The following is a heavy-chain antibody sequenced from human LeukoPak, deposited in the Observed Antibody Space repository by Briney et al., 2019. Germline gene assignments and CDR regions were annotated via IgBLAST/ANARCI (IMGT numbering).Heavy chain of an antibody. V-gene: IGHV4-59*01. CDR1: GGSISSYY. Sequence: SETLSLTCTVSGGSISSYYWSWIRQPPGKGLEWIGYIYYSGSTNYNPSLKSRVTISVDTSKNQFSLKLSSVAAADTAVYYCARLTSGAYDILTGYYADYWGQGTLVTVSS. CDR2: IYYSGST. J-gene: IGHJ4*02. D-gene: IGHD3-9*01. CDR3: ARLTSGAYDILTGYYADY.